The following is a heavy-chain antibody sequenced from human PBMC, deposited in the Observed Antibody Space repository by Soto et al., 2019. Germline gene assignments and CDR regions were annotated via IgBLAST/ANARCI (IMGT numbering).Heavy chain of an antibody. V-gene: IGHV4-59*01. Sequence: VQLQESGPGLVKPSETQSLTCTVSGGSISGYYWSWIRQSPGKGLEWIGYIHYSGSTNYNPSLKSRVTLSVEPSKDQLPLKLSSVTAADTAVYYCARGSAAGTKSPFDYWGQGILVTVSS. CDR1: GGSISGYY. J-gene: IGHJ4*02. CDR3: ARGSAAGTKSPFDY. CDR2: IHYSGST. D-gene: IGHD6-13*01.